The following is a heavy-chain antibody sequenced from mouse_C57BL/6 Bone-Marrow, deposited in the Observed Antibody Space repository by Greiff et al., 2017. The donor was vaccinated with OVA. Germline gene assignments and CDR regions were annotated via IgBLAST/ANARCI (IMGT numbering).Heavy chain of an antibody. CDR1: GYTFTSYW. J-gene: IGHJ1*03. V-gene: IGHV1-50*01. CDR3: AIEGTGTRYFDV. Sequence: QVQLKQSGAELVKPGASVKLSCKASGYTFTSYWMQWVKQRPGQGLEWIGEIDPSDSYTNYNQKFKGKATLTVDTSSSTAYMQLSSLTSEDSAVYYCAIEGTGTRYFDVWGTGTTVTVSS. CDR2: IDPSDSYT. D-gene: IGHD4-1*01.